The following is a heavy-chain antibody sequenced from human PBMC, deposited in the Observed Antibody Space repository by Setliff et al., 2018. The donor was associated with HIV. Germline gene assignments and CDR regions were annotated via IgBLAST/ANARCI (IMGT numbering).Heavy chain of an antibody. CDR3: ARRRSMPNNAFDI. J-gene: IGHJ3*02. Sequence: PSETLSLTCAVSGYPIRSGYYWGWIRQPPGKGLEWIGNIYHSGNTFHNPSLKSRVTISVHTSKNQFSLKLSSVTAADTAVYYCARRRSMPNNAFDIWGQGTMVTVSS. V-gene: IGHV4-38-2*01. D-gene: IGHD2-2*01. CDR2: IYHSGNT. CDR1: GYPIRSGYY.